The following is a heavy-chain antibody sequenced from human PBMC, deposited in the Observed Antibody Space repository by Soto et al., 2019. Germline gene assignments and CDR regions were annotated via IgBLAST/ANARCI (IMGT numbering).Heavy chain of an antibody. CDR3: ARAPYCSSTSCRRRTYYYCGMDV. CDR2: IYYSGST. D-gene: IGHD2-2*01. CDR1: GGSISSYY. V-gene: IGHV4-59*01. Sequence: PSETLSLTCTVSGGSISSYYWSWIRQPPGKGLEWIGYIYYSGSTNYNPSLKSRVTISVDTSKNQFSLKLSSVTAADTAVYYCARAPYCSSTSCRRRTYYYCGMDVWGQGTTVTVSS. J-gene: IGHJ6*02.